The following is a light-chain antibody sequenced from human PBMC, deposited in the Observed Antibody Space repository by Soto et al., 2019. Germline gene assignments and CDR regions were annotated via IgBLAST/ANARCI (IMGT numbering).Light chain of an antibody. CDR3: QSYDSTLSDRYV. V-gene: IGLV1-40*01. CDR1: SSSIGAGYD. J-gene: IGLJ1*01. CDR2: GNS. Sequence: QSVLTQPPSVSGAPGQRVTISCTGSSSSIGAGYDVHWYQQRPGTAPKLLIFGNSNRPSGVPDRFSGSKSGTSASLTITGLQAEDEGDYYSQSYDSTLSDRYVFGSGTKLTV.